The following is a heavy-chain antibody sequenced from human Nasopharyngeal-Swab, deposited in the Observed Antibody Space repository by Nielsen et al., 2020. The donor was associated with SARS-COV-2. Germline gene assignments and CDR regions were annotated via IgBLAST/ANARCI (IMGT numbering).Heavy chain of an antibody. J-gene: IGHJ4*02. CDR3: AREAPTYYYDSGPGGGFDY. V-gene: IGHV3-53*04. CDR2: IYSGGST. Sequence: WIRQPPGKGLEWVSVIYSGGSTYYADSVKGRFTISRHNSKNTLYLQMNSLRAEDTAVYYCAREAPTYYYDSGPGGGFDYWGQGTLVTVSS. D-gene: IGHD3-22*01.